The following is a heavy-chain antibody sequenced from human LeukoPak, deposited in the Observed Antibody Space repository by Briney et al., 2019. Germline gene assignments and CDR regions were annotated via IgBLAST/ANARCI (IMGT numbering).Heavy chain of an antibody. CDR1: GYTFTDYY. CDR2: VNPNGGGT. CDR3: AAVDVVVTASAFDI. V-gene: IGHV1-2*02. J-gene: IGHJ3*02. Sequence: ASVKVSCKASGYTFTDYYMHWVRQAPGQGLEWMGSVNPNGGGTNYAQKFQGRVTMTRATSTGTAYMELSRLTSDDAAVYYCAAVDVVVTASAFDIWGQGTMVTVSS. D-gene: IGHD2-21*02.